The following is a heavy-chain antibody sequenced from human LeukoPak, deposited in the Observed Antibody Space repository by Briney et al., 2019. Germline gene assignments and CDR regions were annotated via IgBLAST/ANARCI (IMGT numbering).Heavy chain of an antibody. Sequence: PSETLSLTCSVSGGSISTGSYYWGWIRQPPGKGLEWIGSIYYSGSTYYNPSLKSRVTISVDTSKNQFSLKLSSVTAADTAVYYCARVGDGYNRSLWAFDYWGQGTLVTVSS. CDR2: IYYSGST. CDR3: ARVGDGYNRSLWAFDY. V-gene: IGHV4-39*07. D-gene: IGHD5-24*01. J-gene: IGHJ4*02. CDR1: GGSISTGSYY.